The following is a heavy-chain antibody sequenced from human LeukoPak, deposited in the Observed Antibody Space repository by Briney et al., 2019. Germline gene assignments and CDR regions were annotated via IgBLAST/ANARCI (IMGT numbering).Heavy chain of an antibody. CDR3: ARGSTIGTTDRNWFAP. Sequence: ASVKVSCKASGHTFTSYYMHWVRQAPGQGLEWMGIISPSVGSTSYAQKFQGRVTMTRDMSPSTVYMELSSLRSEDTAVYYCARGSTIGTTDRNWFAPWGQGTLVTVSS. CDR1: GHTFTSYY. V-gene: IGHV1-46*01. CDR2: ISPSVGST. D-gene: IGHD4/OR15-4a*01. J-gene: IGHJ5*02.